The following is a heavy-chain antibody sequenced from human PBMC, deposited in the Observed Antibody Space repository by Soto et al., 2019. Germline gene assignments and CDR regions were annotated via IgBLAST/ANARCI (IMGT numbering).Heavy chain of an antibody. CDR2: ISYDGINK. CDR1: GFTFSNYG. J-gene: IGHJ5*02. V-gene: IGHV3-30*18. D-gene: IGHD3-16*01. CDR3: GKGWGGGGGQGLISNWFDP. Sequence: QVQLVESGGGVVQPGRSLRLSCAASGFTFSNYGIHWVRQAPGKGLEWVTVISYDGINKFYADSVKGRFTISRDDSKNPVFREMDSLSPGDTGMYYGGKGWGGGGGQGLISNWFDPWGQGTLVTVSS.